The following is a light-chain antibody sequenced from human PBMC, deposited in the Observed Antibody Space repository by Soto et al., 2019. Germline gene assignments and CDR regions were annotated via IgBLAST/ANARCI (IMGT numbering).Light chain of an antibody. CDR2: GAS. V-gene: IGKV3-20*01. CDR1: QCVSSSF. J-gene: IGKJ5*01. CDR3: QQYSNWPPIT. Sequence: EIVLTQSPGTLSLSPGERATLSCRASQCVSSSFLAWYQQKPGQAPRLLIYGASSRATGIPDRFSGSGSGTDFTLTISSLQSEDFAVYYCQQYSNWPPITFGQGTRLEIK.